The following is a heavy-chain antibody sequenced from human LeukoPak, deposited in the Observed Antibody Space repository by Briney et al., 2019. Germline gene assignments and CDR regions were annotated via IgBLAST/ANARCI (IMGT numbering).Heavy chain of an antibody. Sequence: GGSLRLSCAASGFTFSDYYISWIRQAPGKGLEWVSDISPSGDIISYADSVKGRFIISRDYAKESLHLQMNSLRVEDSAVYYCARETVAGTFDYWGQGTQATVSS. D-gene: IGHD6-19*01. CDR3: ARETVAGTFDY. J-gene: IGHJ4*02. CDR1: GFTFSDYY. CDR2: ISPSGDII. V-gene: IGHV3-11*01.